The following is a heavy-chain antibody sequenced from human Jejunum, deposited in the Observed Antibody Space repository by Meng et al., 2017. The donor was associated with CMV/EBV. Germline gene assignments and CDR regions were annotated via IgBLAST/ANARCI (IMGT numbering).Heavy chain of an antibody. V-gene: IGHV4-59*01. Sequence: CRVSGGYISDYYWAWIRQAPGKGLEWIGHIYSTGTTYSNPALKSRVTISLDTSERQLSLRLNSVTAADTAVYFCARFHWLVYYFDYWGQGTPVTVS. CDR2: IYSTGTT. CDR3: ARFHWLVYYFDY. J-gene: IGHJ4*02. D-gene: IGHD6-19*01. CDR1: GGYISDYY.